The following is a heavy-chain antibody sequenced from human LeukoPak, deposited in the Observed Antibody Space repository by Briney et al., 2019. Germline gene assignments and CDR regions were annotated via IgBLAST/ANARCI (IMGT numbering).Heavy chain of an antibody. CDR1: GFTFSSYA. Sequence: GGSLRLSCAASGFTFSSYAMSWVRQAPGKGLEWVSGISDSGGSTYYADPVKGRFTISRDNSKNTLYLQMNSLGAEDTAVYYCAKVGSSWYVFDYWGQGTLVTVSS. D-gene: IGHD6-13*01. CDR2: ISDSGGST. CDR3: AKVGSSWYVFDY. J-gene: IGHJ4*02. V-gene: IGHV3-23*01.